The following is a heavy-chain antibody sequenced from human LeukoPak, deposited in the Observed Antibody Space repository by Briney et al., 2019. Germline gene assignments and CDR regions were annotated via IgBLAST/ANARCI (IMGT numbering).Heavy chain of an antibody. D-gene: IGHD3-16*01. J-gene: IGHJ4*02. V-gene: IGHV3-30-3*01. CDR3: ARGLTQITFGGIIS. CDR2: ISYDGSNK. Sequence: PGGSLRLSCAASGFTFSSYAMHWVRQAPGKGLEWVAVISYDGSNKYYADSVKGRFTISRDNAKNTLYLQMNSLRAEDTAVYYCARGLTQITFGGIISRGQGTLVTVSS. CDR1: GFTFSSYA.